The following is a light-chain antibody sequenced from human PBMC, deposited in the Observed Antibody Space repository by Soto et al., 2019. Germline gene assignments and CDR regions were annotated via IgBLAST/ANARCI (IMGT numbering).Light chain of an antibody. J-gene: IGKJ5*01. Sequence: EIVLMQSPGTLSLSPWERATLSCRASQTLRRTYIAWYQQKPGQAPRLLIYGASNRATGIPDRFSGSGSGTDFTLTISRLEPEDFAVYYCQQYGSSPPITFGQGTRLEIK. CDR1: QTLRRTY. V-gene: IGKV3-20*01. CDR3: QQYGSSPPIT. CDR2: GAS.